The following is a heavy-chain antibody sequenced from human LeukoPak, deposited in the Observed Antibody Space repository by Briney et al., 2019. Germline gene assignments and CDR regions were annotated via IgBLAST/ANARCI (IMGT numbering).Heavy chain of an antibody. D-gene: IGHD2-15*01. Sequence: GASVKVSCKASGYTFTSYGISWVRQAPGQGLEWMGWISAYNGNTNYAQKLQGRVTMTTDTSTSTACMELRSLRSDDTAVYYCARKVAAETDFDYWGQGTLVTVSS. CDR2: ISAYNGNT. V-gene: IGHV1-18*01. CDR3: ARKVAAETDFDY. CDR1: GYTFTSYG. J-gene: IGHJ4*02.